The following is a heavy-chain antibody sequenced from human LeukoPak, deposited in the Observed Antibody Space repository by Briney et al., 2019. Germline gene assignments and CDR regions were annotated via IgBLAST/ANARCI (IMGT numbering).Heavy chain of an antibody. CDR2: ISWNSGSI. D-gene: IGHD1-26*01. J-gene: IGHJ4*02. V-gene: IGHV3-9*01. CDR3: AKDMRLSLVGATQGGFDY. CDR1: GFTFDDYA. Sequence: GRSLRLSCAASGFTFDDYAMHWDRQAPGKGLEWVSGISWNSGSIGYADSVKGRFTISRDNAKNSLYLQMNSLRAEDTALYYCAKDMRLSLVGATQGGFDYWGQGTLVTVSS.